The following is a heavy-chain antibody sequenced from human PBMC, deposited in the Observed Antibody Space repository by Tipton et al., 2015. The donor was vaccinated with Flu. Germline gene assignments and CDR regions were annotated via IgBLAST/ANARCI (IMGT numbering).Heavy chain of an antibody. Sequence: SLRLSCAASGFTFSAYGMHWVRQAPGKGLEWVAVVWFDGNYELYADSVRGRFTISRDNSKNMLYLQMNSLRVEDTAMYYCAREGFVADNDSTGYSDYWGQGTLVTVSS. J-gene: IGHJ4*02. D-gene: IGHD3-22*01. CDR2: VWFDGNYE. CDR3: AREGFVADNDSTGYSDY. CDR1: GFTFSAYG. V-gene: IGHV3-33*08.